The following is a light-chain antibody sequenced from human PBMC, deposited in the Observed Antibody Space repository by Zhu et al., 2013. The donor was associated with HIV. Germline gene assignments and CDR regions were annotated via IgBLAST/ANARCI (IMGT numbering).Light chain of an antibody. CDR3: QQYGSSRRT. Sequence: EIVLTQSPGTLSLSLGERVTLSCRASQSVNNNNLAWYQQKPGQAPRLLIYGASIRSTGVPDRFTGSGSGTDFTLSITRLEPEDFAVYYCQQYGSSRRTFGQGPKVEIK. V-gene: IGKV3-20*01. CDR2: GAS. CDR1: QSVNNNN. J-gene: IGKJ1*01.